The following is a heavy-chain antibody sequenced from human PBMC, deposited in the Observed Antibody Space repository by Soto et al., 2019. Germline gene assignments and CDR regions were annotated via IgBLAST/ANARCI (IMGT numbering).Heavy chain of an antibody. CDR1: GDSITNSNW. Sequence: SETLSLTCTVSGDSITNSNWWTWVRQLPGKGLEWIGEIFHSGSTNYNPSLKSRITISVDKSKNQFVLKLRSVTAADTAVYYCARLGDYYQAFDYWGQGTLVTVSS. J-gene: IGHJ4*01. D-gene: IGHD3-22*01. V-gene: IGHV4-4*02. CDR3: ARLGDYYQAFDY. CDR2: IFHSGST.